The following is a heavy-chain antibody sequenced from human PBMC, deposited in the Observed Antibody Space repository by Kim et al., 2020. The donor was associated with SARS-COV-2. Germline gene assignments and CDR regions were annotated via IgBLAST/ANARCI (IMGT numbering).Heavy chain of an antibody. Sequence: GGSLRLSCTASGFTFGDYAMSWFRQAPGKGLEWVGFIRCNAYGGRTEYAVSVKGRFTISKEDSKSIAYLQMMSLKNEDTAVYDCTSSTSRRSYGMDVWGQGTPVSVSS. CDR3: TSSTSRRSYGMDV. J-gene: IGHJ6*02. V-gene: IGHV3-49*03. D-gene: IGHD2-2*01. CDR2: IRCNAYGGRT. CDR1: GFTFGDYA.